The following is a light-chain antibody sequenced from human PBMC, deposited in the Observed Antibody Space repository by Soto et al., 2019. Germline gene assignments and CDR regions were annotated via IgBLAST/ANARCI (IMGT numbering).Light chain of an antibody. CDR3: QQYGSSPRT. J-gene: IGKJ1*01. Sequence: EIEMTQSPGTLSLSPGERATLSCRASQTVRNSYVAWYQHTPGQAPTLLIYGASIRAAGIPDRVSGSGSGTDVTLTIRRLEPEDFAVYYGQQYGSSPRTFGQGTKVDI. CDR2: GAS. CDR1: QTVRNSY. V-gene: IGKV3-20*01.